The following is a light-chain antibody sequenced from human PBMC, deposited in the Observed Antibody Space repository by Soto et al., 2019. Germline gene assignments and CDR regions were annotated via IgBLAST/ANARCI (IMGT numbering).Light chain of an antibody. CDR1: SSDVGGYNY. V-gene: IGLV2-14*01. J-gene: IGLJ1*01. Sequence: QSVLTQPASVSGSPGQSITISCTGTSSDVGGYNYVSWYQQHPAKVPKLMIYHVSNRPSGVSDRFSGSKSGNTASLTISGLRAEDEGDYYCYSYTTSSTYVFGTGTKVTVL. CDR2: HVS. CDR3: YSYTTSSTYV.